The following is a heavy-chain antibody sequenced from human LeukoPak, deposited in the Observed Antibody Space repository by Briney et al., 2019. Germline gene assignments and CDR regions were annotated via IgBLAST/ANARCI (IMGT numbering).Heavy chain of an antibody. CDR1: GFTFSSYS. D-gene: IGHD3-22*01. V-gene: IGHV3-21*01. Sequence: GGSLRLSCAASGFTFSSYSMNWVRQAPGKGLEWVSSISSSSSYIYYADSVKGRFTISRDNAKNSLYLQMNSLRAEDTAVYYCASLNFNYYDGSGYTVGYFDLWGRGTLVTVSS. J-gene: IGHJ2*01. CDR2: ISSSSSYI. CDR3: ASLNFNYYDGSGYTVGYFDL.